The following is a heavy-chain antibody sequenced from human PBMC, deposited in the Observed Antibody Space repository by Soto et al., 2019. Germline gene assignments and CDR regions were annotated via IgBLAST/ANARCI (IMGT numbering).Heavy chain of an antibody. J-gene: IGHJ5*02. Sequence: EVQVSESGGGLVQPGGSLRLSCVASGFTFSSYAMTWVRQAPGKGLEWVSLIVGSGETTHYADSVKGRFTISRDNSKSTVYLQMNSLRVEDTAVYYFAKGVRGVALNWFDPWGQGTAVIVSS. CDR2: IVGSGETT. V-gene: IGHV3-23*01. D-gene: IGHD3-10*01. CDR3: AKGVRGVALNWFDP. CDR1: GFTFSSYA.